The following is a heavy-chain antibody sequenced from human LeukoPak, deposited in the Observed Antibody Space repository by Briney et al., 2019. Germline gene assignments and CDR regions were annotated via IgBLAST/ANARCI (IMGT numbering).Heavy chain of an antibody. CDR3: ARRVVPAGGMFDP. CDR1: GYSFTTYW. V-gene: IGHV5-51*01. J-gene: IGHJ5*02. D-gene: IGHD2-2*01. Sequence: GESLKISCKVSGYSFTTYWIGWVRQMPGKGLEWMGIIYPGDSDTRYSPSFQGQVTISADKSISTAYLQWSSLKASDTAMYYCARRVVPAGGMFDPWGQGTLVTVSS. CDR2: IYPGDSDT.